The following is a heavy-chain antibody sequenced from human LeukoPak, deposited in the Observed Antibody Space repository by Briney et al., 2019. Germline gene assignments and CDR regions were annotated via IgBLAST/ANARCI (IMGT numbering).Heavy chain of an antibody. D-gene: IGHD4-17*01. CDR2: INGAGGNT. CDR1: GYTFSSHG. CDR3: AKAFRTDGDVLLFDY. Sequence: PGGSLRLSCSASGYTFSSHGLTWVRQAPGKGLEWVSTINGAGGNTRYAETVKGRFTISRDNSKNTLYLQMNSLRAEDTAVYYCAKAFRTDGDVLLFDYRGQGTLVTVSS. V-gene: IGHV3-23*01. J-gene: IGHJ4*02.